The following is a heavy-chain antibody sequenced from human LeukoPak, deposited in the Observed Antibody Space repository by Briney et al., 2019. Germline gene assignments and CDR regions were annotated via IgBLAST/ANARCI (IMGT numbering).Heavy chain of an antibody. J-gene: IGHJ4*02. CDR2: ISWNSGSI. D-gene: IGHD6-19*01. CDR3: AKVIAVAGGGYYFDY. V-gene: IGHV3-9*01. CDR1: GFTFDDYA. Sequence: GRSLRLSCAASGFTFDDYAMHWVRHAPGKGLEWVSGISWNSGSIGYADSVKGRFTISRDNAKNSLYLQMNSLRAEDTALYYCAKVIAVAGGGYYFDYWGQGTLVTVS.